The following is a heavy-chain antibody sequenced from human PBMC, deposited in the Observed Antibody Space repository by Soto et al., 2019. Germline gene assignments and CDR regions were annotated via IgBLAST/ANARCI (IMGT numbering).Heavy chain of an antibody. J-gene: IGHJ5*02. CDR2: IYHSGST. CDR3: ARDASGTMTMVTTRPDL. D-gene: IGHD4-17*01. Sequence: QVQLQESGPGLVKPSGTLSLTCAVSGGSISSSNWWSWVRQPPGKGLEWIGEIYHSGSTNYNPSLKSRVTISVDKSKNQLSLKLSSLTAADTAVYYCARDASGTMTMVTTRPDLWGQGTLVTVSS. V-gene: IGHV4-4*02. CDR1: GGSISSSNW.